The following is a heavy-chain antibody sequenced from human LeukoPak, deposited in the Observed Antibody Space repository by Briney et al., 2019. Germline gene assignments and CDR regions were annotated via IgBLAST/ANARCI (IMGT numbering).Heavy chain of an antibody. J-gene: IGHJ4*02. V-gene: IGHV3-7*01. CDR2: IKEDGSEK. CDR3: AIRPQRVTTGGYFDY. D-gene: IGHD4-17*01. Sequence: PGGSLRLSCAASGFTFSSYWMTWVRQVPGKGLEWVANIKEDGSEKYYVDSVRGRFTISRDNSKNTLYLQMNSLRAEDTAVYYCAIRPQRVTTGGYFDYWGQGTLVTVSS. CDR1: GFTFSSYW.